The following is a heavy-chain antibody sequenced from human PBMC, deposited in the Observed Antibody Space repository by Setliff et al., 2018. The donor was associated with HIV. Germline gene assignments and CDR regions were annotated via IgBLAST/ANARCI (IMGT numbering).Heavy chain of an antibody. V-gene: IGHV4-39*01. Sequence: SETLSLTCTVSGGSISSSSYYWGWIRQPPGKGLEWIGSIYYSGSTYYNPSLKSRVTISVDTSKNQFSLKLGSVTAADTAVYYCARGLSVYSYANVYYYHGMDVWGQGTTVTVSS. J-gene: IGHJ6*02. CDR1: GGSISSSSYY. CDR2: IYYSGST. D-gene: IGHD5-18*01. CDR3: ARGLSVYSYANVYYYHGMDV.